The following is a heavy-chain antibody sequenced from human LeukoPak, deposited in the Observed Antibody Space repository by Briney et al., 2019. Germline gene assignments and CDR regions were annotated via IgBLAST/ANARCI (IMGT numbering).Heavy chain of an antibody. Sequence: ASVKVSCKASGYTFTGFYVHWVRQAPGQGLEWMGWINPNSGGAKYAQKFQGRVTMTGDTATGTAYMELSGLTSDDTAVYYCARGRGVAVTGTIDYWGQGTLVTVSP. D-gene: IGHD6-19*01. J-gene: IGHJ4*02. CDR1: GYTFTGFY. V-gene: IGHV1-2*02. CDR2: INPNSGGA. CDR3: ARGRGVAVTGTIDY.